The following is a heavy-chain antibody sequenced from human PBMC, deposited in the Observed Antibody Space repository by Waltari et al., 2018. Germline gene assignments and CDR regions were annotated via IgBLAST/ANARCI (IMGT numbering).Heavy chain of an antibody. V-gene: IGHV3-23*01. Sequence: EVLLLESGGGLVQAGGSLRLSCQASGFTFSSPVMPWVRQAPGKGLEWVSAISDSGGTTYYADSVKGHFTISRDNSKNTLYLQMNSLRAEDTAVYYCAKGKGGVVGATNFDYWGQGTLVTVSS. CDR3: AKGKGGVVGATNFDY. D-gene: IGHD1-26*01. CDR2: ISDSGGTT. J-gene: IGHJ4*02. CDR1: GFTFSSPV.